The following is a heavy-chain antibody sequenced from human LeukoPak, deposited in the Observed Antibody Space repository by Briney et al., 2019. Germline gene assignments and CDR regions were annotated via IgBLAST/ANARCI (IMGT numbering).Heavy chain of an antibody. V-gene: IGHV4-34*01. Sequence: SETLSLTCAVYGGSFSGYYWSWIRQPPGKGLEWIGEINHSGSTNYNPSLKSRVTISVDTSKNQFSLKLSSVTAADTAVYYWPSVSDYYGWGNEGRDSWGQGTRVTVSS. CDR3: PSVSDYYGWGNEGRDS. CDR2: INHSGST. D-gene: IGHD3-10*01. CDR1: GGSFSGYY. J-gene: IGHJ4*02.